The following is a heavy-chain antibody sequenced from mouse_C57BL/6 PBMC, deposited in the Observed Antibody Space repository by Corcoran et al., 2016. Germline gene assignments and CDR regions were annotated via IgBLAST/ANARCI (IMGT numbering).Heavy chain of an antibody. Sequence: DVQLQESGPGLVKPSQSLSLTCSVTGYSITSGYYWNWIRQFPGNKLEWMGYISYDGSNNYNPSLKNRISITRDTSKNQFFLKLNSVTTEDTATYCCARVAYGSSLGYFDVWSTGTTVTVSP. CDR2: ISYDGSN. J-gene: IGHJ1*03. CDR1: GYSITSGYY. CDR3: ARVAYGSSLGYFDV. V-gene: IGHV3-6*01. D-gene: IGHD1-1*01.